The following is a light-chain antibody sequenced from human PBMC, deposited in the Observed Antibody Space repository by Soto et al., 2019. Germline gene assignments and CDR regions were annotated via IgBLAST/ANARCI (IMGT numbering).Light chain of an antibody. V-gene: IGKV1-5*01. J-gene: IGKJ2*03. CDR3: QQYNSFAAYS. CDR2: DAS. CDR1: QSISFW. Sequence: DIQMTQSPSTLSASVGDRVPITCRSSQSISFWLAWYQQKPGKAPKLLIYDASTLYSGVPSRFSGSRSGTEVTLTISSLQPDDFASYYCQQYNSFAAYSFGQGIKLEI.